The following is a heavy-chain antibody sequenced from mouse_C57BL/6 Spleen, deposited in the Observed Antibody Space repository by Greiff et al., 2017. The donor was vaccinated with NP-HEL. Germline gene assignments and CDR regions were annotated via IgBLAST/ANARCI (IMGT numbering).Heavy chain of an antibody. D-gene: IGHD1-1*01. V-gene: IGHV6-3*01. CDR1: GFTFSNYW. J-gene: IGHJ3*01. CDR3: TGHYGSSYFAY. Sequence: DVMLVESGGGLVQPGGSMKLSCVASGFTFSNYWMNWVRQSPEKGLEWVAQIRLKSDNYATHYAESVKGRFTISRDDSKSSVYLQMNNLRAEDTGIYYCTGHYGSSYFAYWGQGTLVTVSA. CDR2: IRLKSDNYAT.